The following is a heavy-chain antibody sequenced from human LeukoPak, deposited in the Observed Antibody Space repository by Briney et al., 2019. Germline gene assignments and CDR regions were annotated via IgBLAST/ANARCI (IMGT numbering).Heavy chain of an antibody. CDR3: ARDPNGDYIGAFDM. D-gene: IGHD4-17*01. CDR2: IRGGSGSA. Sequence: GGSLRLSCTASGFTFSAYAMMWVRQAPGKGPEWVSAIRGGSGSAFYADSVKGRFTISRDNSKYTLFLQMSSLRAEDTAVYYCARDPNGDYIGAFDMWGPGTMVTVSS. J-gene: IGHJ3*02. CDR1: GFTFSAYA. V-gene: IGHV3-23*01.